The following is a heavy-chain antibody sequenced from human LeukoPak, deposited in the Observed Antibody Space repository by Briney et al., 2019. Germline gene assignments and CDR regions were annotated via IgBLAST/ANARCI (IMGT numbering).Heavy chain of an antibody. V-gene: IGHV1-3*03. CDR1: GHTYTSYA. D-gene: IGHD6-19*01. CDR2: IHAGNGHT. J-gene: IGHJ4*02. Sequence: ASVEVSCKASGHTYTSYATHWVSQAPGQRLEWMGRIHAGNGHTIYSHEFQGRVTITRDTSASTAYMELSSLRSEDMAVYYWARVVRYSSGPLTDLLPYYFDYWSQGTLVTVFS. CDR3: ARVVRYSSGPLTDLLPYYFDY.